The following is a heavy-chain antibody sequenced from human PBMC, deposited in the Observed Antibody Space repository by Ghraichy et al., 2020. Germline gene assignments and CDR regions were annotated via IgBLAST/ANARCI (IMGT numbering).Heavy chain of an antibody. CDR1: GYTFTSYG. CDR2: ISAYNGNT. V-gene: IGHV1-18*01. Sequence: APVKVSCKASGYTFTSYGISWVRQAPGQGLEWMGWISAYNGNTNYAQKLQGRVTMTTDTSTSTAYMELRSLRSDDTAVYYCARERHYYDSSGLYSPNYYYGMDVWGQGTTVTVSS. J-gene: IGHJ6*02. D-gene: IGHD3-22*01. CDR3: ARERHYYDSSGLYSPNYYYGMDV.